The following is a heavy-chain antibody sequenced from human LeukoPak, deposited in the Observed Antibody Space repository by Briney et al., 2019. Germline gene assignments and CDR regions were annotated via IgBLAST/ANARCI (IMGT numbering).Heavy chain of an antibody. Sequence: SETLSLTCAVYGGSLSGYYWSWIRQPPGKGLEWIGEINHSGSTNYNPSLKSRVTISVDTSKNQFSLKLSSVTAADTAVYYCERGRQGYSSGWPFFYWGQGTLVTVSP. CDR2: INHSGST. D-gene: IGHD6-19*01. V-gene: IGHV4-34*01. J-gene: IGHJ4*02. CDR1: GGSLSGYY. CDR3: ERGRQGYSSGWPFFY.